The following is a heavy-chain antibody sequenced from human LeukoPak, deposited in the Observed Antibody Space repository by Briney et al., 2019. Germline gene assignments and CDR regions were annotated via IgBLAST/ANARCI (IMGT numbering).Heavy chain of an antibody. CDR1: GFTFSNYA. V-gene: IGHV3-23*01. CDR2: ISGSGGST. D-gene: IGHD6-13*01. Sequence: GGSLRLSCAASGFTFSNYAMSWVRQAPGKGLQWVSVISGSGGSTYYADSVKGRFTISRDNSKNTLYLQMNSLRAEDTAVYYCTPDGKAAAGTWGQGTLVTVSS. J-gene: IGHJ5*02. CDR3: TPDGKAAAGT.